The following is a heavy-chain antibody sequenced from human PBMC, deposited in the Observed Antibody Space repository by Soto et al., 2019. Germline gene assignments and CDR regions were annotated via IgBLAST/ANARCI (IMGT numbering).Heavy chain of an antibody. CDR3: ARADRMTTVTLIPGGVDY. CDR1: GYTFTSYG. Sequence: GASVKVSCKASGYTFTSYGISWVRQAPGQGLEWMGWISAYNGNTNYAQKLQGRVTMTTDTSTSTAYMELRSLRSDDTAVYYRARADRMTTVTLIPGGVDYWGQGTLVTVSS. D-gene: IGHD4-17*01. V-gene: IGHV1-18*01. CDR2: ISAYNGNT. J-gene: IGHJ4*02.